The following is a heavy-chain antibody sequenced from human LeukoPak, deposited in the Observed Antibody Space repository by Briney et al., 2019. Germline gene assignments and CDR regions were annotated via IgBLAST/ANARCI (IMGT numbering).Heavy chain of an antibody. CDR3: AKDSPYYYDSSGYYDY. J-gene: IGHJ4*02. V-gene: IGHV3-23*01. D-gene: IGHD3-22*01. CDR2: ISGSGGST. CDR1: GFTFSSYA. Sequence: GGSLRLSCAASGFTFSSYAMSWVRQAPGKGLEWVSAISGSGGSTYYADSVKGRFTISRDNSKNTLYLQMNSLRAEDTAVYYCAKDSPYYYDSSGYYDYWGQGTLVTVSS.